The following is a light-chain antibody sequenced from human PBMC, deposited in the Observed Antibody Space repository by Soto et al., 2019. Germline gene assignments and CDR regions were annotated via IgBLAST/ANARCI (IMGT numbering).Light chain of an antibody. Sequence: QSVLTQLPSASASLGASVKLTCTLSSGHIRHAIAWHQQQPDKGPRYLMKLNSDGSHTKGDGIPDRFSGSSSGAERYLTISSLQSEDEADYYCQTWGTGIQVFGGGTKLTVL. CDR3: QTWGTGIQV. J-gene: IGLJ3*02. CDR2: LNSDGSH. V-gene: IGLV4-69*01. CDR1: SGHIRHA.